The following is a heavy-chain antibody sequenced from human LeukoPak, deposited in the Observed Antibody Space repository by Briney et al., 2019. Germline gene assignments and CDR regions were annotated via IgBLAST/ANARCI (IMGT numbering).Heavy chain of an antibody. J-gene: IGHJ6*03. CDR2: ISYDGSNK. CDR1: GFTFSSYA. Sequence: PGGSLRLSCAASGFTFSSYAMHWVRQAPGKGLEWVAVISYDGSNKYYADSVKGRFTISRDNSKNTLYLQMNSLRAEDTAVYYCARRDEVAARTYYYYYYYMDVWGKGTTVTVSS. D-gene: IGHD6-6*01. CDR3: ARRDEVAARTYYYYYYYMDV. V-gene: IGHV3-30*04.